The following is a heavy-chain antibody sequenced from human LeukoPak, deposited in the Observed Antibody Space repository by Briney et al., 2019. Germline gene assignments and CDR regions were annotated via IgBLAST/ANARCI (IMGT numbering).Heavy chain of an antibody. CDR3: AKGDGEIPDNWFDP. CDR2: ISGRGGNT. D-gene: IGHD4-17*01. J-gene: IGHJ5*02. Sequence: GGSLRLSCTACGFTLRRYAMTGVRQAPGRGVEGVSAISGRGGNTYYGDSVKGRFIISRENQKNTVFVEMNCLRAEDTAVYYCAKGDGEIPDNWFDPWGQGTLVTVSS. V-gene: IGHV3-23*02. CDR1: GFTLRRYA.